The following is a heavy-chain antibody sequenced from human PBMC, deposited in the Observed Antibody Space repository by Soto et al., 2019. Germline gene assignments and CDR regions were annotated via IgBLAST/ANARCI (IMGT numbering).Heavy chain of an antibody. J-gene: IGHJ4*01. D-gene: IGHD3-10*01. CDR3: ARDSGYGSGNSVNHYLDC. Sequence: LVEFGGALSQRGGSLSPSGAASGSTLGSYWLSWVGQAPGKGLGWLATIRTDAREKKNVDSVRGRFTVLRDNAKNSLYLQMDSLRAEDTAVYYCARDSGYGSGNSVNHYLDCWGRGTLVTVSS. CDR1: GSTLGSYW. V-gene: IGHV3-7*01. CDR2: IRTDAREK.